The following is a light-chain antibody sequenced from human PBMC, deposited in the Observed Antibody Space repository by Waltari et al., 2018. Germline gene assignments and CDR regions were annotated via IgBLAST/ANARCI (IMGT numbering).Light chain of an antibody. CDR1: SGSFSTTSS. CDR3: LVYMGSGIWV. Sequence: QTVVTQEPSLSVSPGGTVTLTCALSSGSFSTTSSSIRYPQTPGQPPRTLVFKTNTRSSGVPDRFSGSILGNKVALTITGAQAEDESDYYCLVYMGSGIWVFGGGTKLTVL. J-gene: IGLJ3*02. CDR2: KTN. V-gene: IGLV8-61*01.